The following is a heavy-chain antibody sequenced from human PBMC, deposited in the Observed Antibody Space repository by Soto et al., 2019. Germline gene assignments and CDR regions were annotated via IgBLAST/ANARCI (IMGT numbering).Heavy chain of an antibody. V-gene: IGHV3-30*18. D-gene: IGHD4-17*01. Sequence: LRLSCAASGFTFSSYGMHWVRQAPGKGLEWVAVISYDGSNKYYADSVKGRFTISRDNSKNTLYLQMNSLRAEDTAVYYCAKDNDYGDYYYYYGMDVWGQGTTVTVSS. J-gene: IGHJ6*02. CDR2: ISYDGSNK. CDR3: AKDNDYGDYYYYYGMDV. CDR1: GFTFSSYG.